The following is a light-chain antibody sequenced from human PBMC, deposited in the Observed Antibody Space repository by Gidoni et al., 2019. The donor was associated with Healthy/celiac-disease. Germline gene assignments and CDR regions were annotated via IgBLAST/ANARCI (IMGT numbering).Light chain of an antibody. V-gene: IGLV3-1*01. CDR3: QAWDSSTVV. Sequence: SYELTQPPTVSVSPGQTARMTCHGDNLEEKYTCWYQQKPGQSPVLVIYQDSKRPSVIPERFSGSTAGYTAPLTISGTQAMDEADYYCQAWDSSTVVFGGGTKLTVL. CDR2: QDS. J-gene: IGLJ2*01. CDR1: NLEEKY.